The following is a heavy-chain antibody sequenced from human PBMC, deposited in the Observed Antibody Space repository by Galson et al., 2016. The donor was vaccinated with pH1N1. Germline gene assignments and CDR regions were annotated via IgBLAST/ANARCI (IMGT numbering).Heavy chain of an antibody. J-gene: IGHJ3*02. V-gene: IGHV3-11*01. Sequence: SLRLSCAASGFTFSDYYMTWIRWAPGKGLEWVSYISSSGYTIFYTDSVRGRFTISRDNAKNSLYLQMNSLRAEDTAVYYCASAPRLGELELGDVFDIWGQGTMVTVSS. CDR3: ASAPRLGELELGDVFDI. CDR1: GFTFSDYY. D-gene: IGHD3-10*01. CDR2: ISSSGYTI.